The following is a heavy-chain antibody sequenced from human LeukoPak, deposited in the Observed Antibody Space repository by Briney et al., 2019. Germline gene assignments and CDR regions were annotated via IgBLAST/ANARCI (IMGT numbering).Heavy chain of an antibody. Sequence: GRSLRLSCAASGFTFSSYAMSWVRQAPGKGLAWVSTISGGSGSTYCVDSVKGRFTISRDNSKNTLYLQMNSLRDEDTAVYYCAKHRFESGGYHSTDWGQGTLVTVSS. V-gene: IGHV3-23*01. D-gene: IGHD3-22*01. CDR1: GFTFSSYA. J-gene: IGHJ4*02. CDR3: AKHRFESGGYHSTD. CDR2: ISGGSGST.